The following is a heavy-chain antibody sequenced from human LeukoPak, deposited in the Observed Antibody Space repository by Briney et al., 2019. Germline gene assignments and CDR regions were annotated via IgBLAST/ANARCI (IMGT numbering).Heavy chain of an antibody. J-gene: IGHJ4*02. Sequence: KASETLSLTCHVSGGSIHNSDYYWAWIRQPPGKGLEWIGYIYYSGSTNYNPSLKSRVTISVDTSKNQFSLKLSSVTAADTAVYYCASYVGGWCFDYWGQGTLVTVSS. CDR1: GGSIHNSDYY. CDR2: IYYSGST. CDR3: ASYVGGWCFDY. V-gene: IGHV4-61*05. D-gene: IGHD2-8*02.